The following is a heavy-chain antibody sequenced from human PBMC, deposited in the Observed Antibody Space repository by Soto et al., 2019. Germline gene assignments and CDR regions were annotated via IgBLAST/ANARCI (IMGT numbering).Heavy chain of an antibody. Sequence: QVQLQESGPGLVKPSETLSLTCTVSGGSVSSGSYYWSWIRQPPGKGLEWIGYINYSGSTNNNPSLKSRVSMSVDTAKNPFSLKLSSVTAADTAVYYCSRAGGVVIDDWGQGTLVMVSS. CDR2: INYSGST. V-gene: IGHV4-61*01. CDR1: GGSVSSGSYY. D-gene: IGHD2-21*01. CDR3: SRAGGVVIDD. J-gene: IGHJ4*02.